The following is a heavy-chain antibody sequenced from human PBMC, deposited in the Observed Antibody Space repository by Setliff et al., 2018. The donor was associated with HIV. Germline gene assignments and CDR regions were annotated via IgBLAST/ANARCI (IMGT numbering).Heavy chain of an antibody. CDR2: ISGSGGST. J-gene: IGHJ6*03. CDR1: GFTFSSYA. CDR3: AKGRYSSGANYYYYYMDV. V-gene: IGHV3-23*01. Sequence: PGGSLRLSXAASGFTFSSYAMSWVRQAPGKGLEWVSAISGSGGSTYYADSVKGRFTISRDNSKNTLYLQMNSLRAEDTAVYYCAKGRYSSGANYYYYYMDVWGKGTTVTVSS. D-gene: IGHD6-19*01.